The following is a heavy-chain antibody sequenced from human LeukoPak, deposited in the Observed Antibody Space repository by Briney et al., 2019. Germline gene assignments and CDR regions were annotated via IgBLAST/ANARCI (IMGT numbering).Heavy chain of an antibody. CDR1: GFTFSSYA. V-gene: IGHV3-48*04. D-gene: IGHD1-26*01. J-gene: IGHJ4*02. CDR2: ISSSSGTI. CDR3: AKARGSYDSFDY. Sequence: GGSLRLSCAASGFTFSSYAMKWVRQAPGKGLEWVSYISSSSGTIYYADSVKGRFTISRDNAKNSLYLQMNSLRAEDTALYYCAKARGSYDSFDYWGQGILVTVSS.